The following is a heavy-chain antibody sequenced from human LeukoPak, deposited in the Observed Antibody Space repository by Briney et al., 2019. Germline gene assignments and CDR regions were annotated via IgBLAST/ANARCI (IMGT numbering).Heavy chain of an antibody. V-gene: IGHV4-4*07. CDR1: DGSIRSNY. CDR2: IYTSGST. CDR3: ARGGYDFWSGYYYYMDV. Sequence: SETLSLTCTVSDGSIRSNYWSWIRQPAGKGLEWIGRIYTSGSTNYNPFLKSRVTMSVDTSKNQFSLKLSSVTAADTAVYYCARGGYDFWSGYYYYMDVWGKGTTVTVSS. D-gene: IGHD3-3*01. J-gene: IGHJ6*03.